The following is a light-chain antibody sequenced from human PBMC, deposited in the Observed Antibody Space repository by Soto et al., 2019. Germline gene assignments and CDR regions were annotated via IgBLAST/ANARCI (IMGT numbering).Light chain of an antibody. CDR1: SSDVGSYNF. Sequence: QYVLAQPASVSGSPGQSITLSCPGTSSDVGSYNFVSWYQQHPGKAPKLMIYEVSKRPSGVSNGFSGSKSGNTASLTISGLQAEDEADYYCCSYAGSYTYVFGTGTKVTVL. CDR2: EVS. V-gene: IGLV2-23*02. J-gene: IGLJ1*01. CDR3: CSYAGSYTYV.